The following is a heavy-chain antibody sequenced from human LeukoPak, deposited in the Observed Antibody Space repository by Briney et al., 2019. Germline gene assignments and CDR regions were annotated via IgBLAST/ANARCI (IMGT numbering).Heavy chain of an antibody. V-gene: IGHV1-69*06. J-gene: IGHJ6*03. CDR1: GGTFTSYV. CDR2: IIPLFNTP. CDR3: ARDSGDYGDYVHYYYMDV. Sequence: GASVKVSCKASGGTFTSYVISCVRQAPGQGLEWMGRIIPLFNTPNYAQKFQGRVTITADRSTNTAYMELSSLRSEDTAVYYCARDSGDYGDYVHYYYMDVWGKGTTVTVSS. D-gene: IGHD4-17*01.